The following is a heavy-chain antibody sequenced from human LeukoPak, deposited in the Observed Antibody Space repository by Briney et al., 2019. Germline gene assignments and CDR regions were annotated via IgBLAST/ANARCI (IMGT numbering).Heavy chain of an antibody. CDR2: IYYTGST. D-gene: IGHD3-10*01. CDR1: GGSISSYY. J-gene: IGHJ5*02. V-gene: IGHV4-59*01. Sequence: PSETLSLTCTVSGGSISSYYWSWIRQPPGKGLEWIGYIYYTGSTNYNPSLKSRVTISVDTSRKQSSLKLNSVTAADTAVYYCARGHLGLSPWGQGTLVTVSS. CDR3: ARGHLGLSP.